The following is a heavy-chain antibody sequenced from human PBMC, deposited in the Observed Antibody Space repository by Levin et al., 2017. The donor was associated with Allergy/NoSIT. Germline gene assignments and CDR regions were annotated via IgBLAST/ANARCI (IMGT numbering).Heavy chain of an antibody. CDR3: ARGRFDS. CDR2: IKQDGGEK. J-gene: IGHJ4*02. CDR1: GFTFSNYW. Sequence: QPGESLKISCAASGFTFSNYWMRWVRQAPGKGLEWVANIKQDGGEKYYVDSVKGRFTVSRDNANKSLYLQMNNLTAEDTAVYYCARGRFDSWGQGTLVTVSS. V-gene: IGHV3-7*04.